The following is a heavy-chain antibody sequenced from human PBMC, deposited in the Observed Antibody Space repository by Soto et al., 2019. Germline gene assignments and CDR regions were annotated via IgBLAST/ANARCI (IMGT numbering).Heavy chain of an antibody. CDR3: ARHRLNLPASYFDF. Sequence: SETLSLTCTVSGGSINDYHWSWIRLPPGKGLEWIGYIYYNGNTHYNPSVRGRVTISVDTSNNQFSLKLTSVTAADTAVYYCARHRLNLPASYFDFWGQGTLVTVSS. J-gene: IGHJ4*02. CDR1: GGSINDYH. V-gene: IGHV4-59*08. CDR2: IYYNGNT.